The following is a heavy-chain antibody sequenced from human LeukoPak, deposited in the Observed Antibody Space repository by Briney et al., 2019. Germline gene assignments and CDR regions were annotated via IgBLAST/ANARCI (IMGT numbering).Heavy chain of an antibody. CDR1: GGSFSGYY. CDR2: INHSGST. J-gene: IGHJ4*02. Sequence: SETLSLTCAVYGGSFSGYYWSWIRQPPGKGLEWIGEINHSGSTNYNPSLKGRVTISVDTSKNQFSLKLSPVTAADTAVYYCARTRWGLPFDYWGQGTLVTVSS. D-gene: IGHD1-26*01. CDR3: ARTRWGLPFDY. V-gene: IGHV4-34*01.